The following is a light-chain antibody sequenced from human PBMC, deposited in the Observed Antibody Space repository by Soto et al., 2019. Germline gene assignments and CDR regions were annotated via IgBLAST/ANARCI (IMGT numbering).Light chain of an antibody. CDR1: QSVDIY. J-gene: IGKJ5*01. CDR2: DAS. CDR3: QQLKYLPPLT. Sequence: ETVLTQSPATLSLSPGETATLSCRASQSVDIYVAWYQQKPGQAPRLLIWDASNRATGIPARFSGSGSGTDFTLTISSLEPEDFAVYSCQQLKYLPPLTFGQGTRLEI. V-gene: IGKV3-11*01.